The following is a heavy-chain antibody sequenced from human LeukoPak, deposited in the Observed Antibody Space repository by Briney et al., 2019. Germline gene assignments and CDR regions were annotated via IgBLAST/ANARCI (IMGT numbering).Heavy chain of an antibody. J-gene: IGHJ5*02. CDR1: GFTFDDYA. CDR3: AKGLFPYSSGWPAPNWFDP. Sequence: GGSLRLSCAASGFTFDDYAMRWVRQAPGKGLEWVSGISWNSGSIGYADSVKGRFTISRDNAKNSLYLQMNSLRAEDTALYYCAKGLFPYSSGWPAPNWFDPWGQGTLVTVSS. CDR2: ISWNSGSI. D-gene: IGHD6-19*01. V-gene: IGHV3-9*01.